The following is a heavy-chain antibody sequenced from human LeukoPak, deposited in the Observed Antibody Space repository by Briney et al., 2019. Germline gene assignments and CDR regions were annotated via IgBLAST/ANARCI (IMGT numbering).Heavy chain of an antibody. CDR3: ARGYDSSGYYLFDY. V-gene: IGHV4-59*12. CDR1: GGSISSYY. J-gene: IGHJ4*02. CDR2: IYYSGST. D-gene: IGHD3-22*01. Sequence: SETLSLTCTVSGGSISSYYWSWIRQPPGKGLEWIGYIYYSGSTNYNPSLKSRVTISVDTSKNQFSLKLSSVTAADTAVYYCARGYDSSGYYLFDYWGQGTLVTVSS.